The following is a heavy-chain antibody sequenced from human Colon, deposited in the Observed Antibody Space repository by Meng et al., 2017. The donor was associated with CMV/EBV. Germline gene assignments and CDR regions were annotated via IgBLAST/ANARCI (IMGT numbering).Heavy chain of an antibody. CDR3: ARVDSGSNGYYGPDF. D-gene: IGHD3-22*01. CDR2: INPNSGGT. Sequence: ASVKVSCKASGYTLTDHYMQWVRQAPGQGFEWMGWINPNSGGTTYEPNFHGRVTMTRDTSIATVYMELSSLTSDDTAMYYCARVDSGSNGYYGPDFWGQGTMVTVSS. CDR1: GYTLTDHY. V-gene: IGHV1-2*02. J-gene: IGHJ3*01.